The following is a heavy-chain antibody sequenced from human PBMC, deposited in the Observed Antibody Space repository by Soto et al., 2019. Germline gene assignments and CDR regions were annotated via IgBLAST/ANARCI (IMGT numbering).Heavy chain of an antibody. CDR2: VYSSGTT. Sequence: SETLSLTCIVSGGSINSYWWSWIRQPAGKGLEWIGRVYSSGTTDYNPSLNSRATLSVETSKNQFSLKLSSVTAADTAVYYCARDIGSYAYGEGYWGQGIQVTVSS. CDR1: GGSINSYW. J-gene: IGHJ4*02. V-gene: IGHV4-4*07. D-gene: IGHD3-10*01. CDR3: ARDIGSYAYGEGY.